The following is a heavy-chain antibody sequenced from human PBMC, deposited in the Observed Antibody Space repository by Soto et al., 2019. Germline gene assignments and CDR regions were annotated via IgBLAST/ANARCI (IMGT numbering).Heavy chain of an antibody. CDR2: IISSSSST. Sequence: PGGSLRLSCAACGFTFXTYSMNGVRQAPGKGPEWVSIISSSSSTYYADSVKGRFTISRDNSKNTLYLQMNSLRAEDTAVYYCAKDLAGYCSGGSCFFAYYFDYWGQGTLVTVSS. V-gene: IGHV3-23*01. D-gene: IGHD2-15*01. CDR1: GFTFXTYS. CDR3: AKDLAGYCSGGSCFFAYYFDY. J-gene: IGHJ4*02.